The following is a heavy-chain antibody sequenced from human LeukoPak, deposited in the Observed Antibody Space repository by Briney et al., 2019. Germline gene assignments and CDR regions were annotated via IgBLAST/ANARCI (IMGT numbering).Heavy chain of an antibody. CDR2: IIPIFGTA. J-gene: IGHJ4*02. V-gene: IGHV1-69*13. CDR3: ARERGGYDSSGSVDY. Sequence: ASVKVSCKASGYTFTGYYMHWVRQAPGQGLEWMGGIIPIFGTANYAQKFQGRVTITADESTSTAYMELSSLRSEDTAVYYCARERGGYDSSGSVDYWGQGTLVTVSS. CDR1: GYTFTGYY. D-gene: IGHD3-22*01.